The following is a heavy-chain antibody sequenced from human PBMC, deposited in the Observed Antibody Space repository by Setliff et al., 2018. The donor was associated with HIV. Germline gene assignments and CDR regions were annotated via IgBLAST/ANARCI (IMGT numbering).Heavy chain of an antibody. V-gene: IGHV4-4*07. CDR3: ARGRHGLGLDV. J-gene: IGHJ4*02. D-gene: IGHD3-10*01. Sequence: SETLSLTCTVSGGSISGFYWNWIRQSAGKGLQWIGRIYDSGSTKYNPSLKSRVTISVDTSKDQFSLKLNSVTAADTAVYYCARGRHGLGLDVWGQGTLVTVSS. CDR2: IYDSGST. CDR1: GGSISGFY.